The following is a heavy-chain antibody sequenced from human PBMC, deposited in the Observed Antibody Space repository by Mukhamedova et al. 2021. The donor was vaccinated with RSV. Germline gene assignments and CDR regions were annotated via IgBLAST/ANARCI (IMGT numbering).Heavy chain of an antibody. CDR2: INHSGST. Sequence: PPGKGLEWIGEINHSGSTNYNPSLKSRVTISVDTSKNQFSLKLSSVTAADTAVYYCARGGSSSWFRYYYYYGMDVLGQGTTVTVS. D-gene: IGHD6-13*01. CDR3: ARGGSSSWFRYYYYYGMDV. J-gene: IGHJ6*02. V-gene: IGHV4-34*01.